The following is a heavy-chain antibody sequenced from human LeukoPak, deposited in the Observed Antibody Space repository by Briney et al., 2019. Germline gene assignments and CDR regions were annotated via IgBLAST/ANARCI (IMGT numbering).Heavy chain of an antibody. V-gene: IGHV4-30-4*01. J-gene: IGHJ4*02. D-gene: IGHD5-12*01. CDR1: GGSISSGDYY. CDR2: IYYSGST. CDR3: ARRTQWLHPQTYDY. Sequence: PSQTLSLTCTVSGGSISSGDYYWSWIRQPPGKGLEWIGYIYYSGSTNYNPSLKSRVTISVDTSKNQFSLKLSSVTAADTAVYYCARRTQWLHPQTYDYWGQGTLVTVSS.